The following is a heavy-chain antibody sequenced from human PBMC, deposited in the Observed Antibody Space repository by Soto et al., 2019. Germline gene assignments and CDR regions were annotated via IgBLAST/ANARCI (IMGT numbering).Heavy chain of an antibody. CDR3: AKVLLGVGFTLESYFDS. J-gene: IGHJ4*02. V-gene: IGHV3-11*01. CDR1: GVSFSATY. CDR2: ISTTGSTI. D-gene: IGHD1-1*01. Sequence: QVQLVQSGGGLVKPGGSLRLSWAVSGVSFSATYMTWSRQVPGKGLEWISYISTTGSTIYYADSVKGRFTISRDNAKKSLCLQMTSLRAEDTAVYYLAKVLLGVGFTLESYFDSWGPGKVVSVS.